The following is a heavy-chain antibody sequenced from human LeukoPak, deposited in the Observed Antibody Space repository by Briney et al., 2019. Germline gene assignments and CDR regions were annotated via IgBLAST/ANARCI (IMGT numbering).Heavy chain of an antibody. Sequence: PGGSLSLSYAASGLPFRSYAMHWVRQASAKGLEWVAVISYDRSNKYSAHSVKGRFTISRDNSKNTLYLQMNSLRAEDTAVYYCARDRAMGLPDYYYGMDVWGQGTTVTVSS. CDR1: GLPFRSYA. V-gene: IGHV3-30-3*01. J-gene: IGHJ6*02. CDR2: ISYDRSNK. D-gene: IGHD1-14*01. CDR3: ARDRAMGLPDYYYGMDV.